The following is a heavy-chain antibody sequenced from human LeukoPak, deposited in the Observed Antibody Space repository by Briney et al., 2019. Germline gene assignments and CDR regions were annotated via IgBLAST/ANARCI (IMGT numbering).Heavy chain of an antibody. CDR2: ISGDGGST. D-gene: IGHD2-15*01. J-gene: IGHJ4*02. CDR1: GFTLDDYA. Sequence: PGGSLRLSCAASGFTLDDYAMHWVRQAPGKGLEWVSLISGDGGSTKYADSVKGRFTISRDNSKNPLYLQMNSLRAEDTALYYCAKECSSGSCWGDSWGQGTLVTVSS. CDR3: AKECSSGSCWGDS. V-gene: IGHV3-43*02.